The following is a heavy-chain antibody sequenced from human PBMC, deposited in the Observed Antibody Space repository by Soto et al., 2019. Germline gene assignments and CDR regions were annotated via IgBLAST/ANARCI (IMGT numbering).Heavy chain of an antibody. CDR1: GGTFSSYA. Sequence: SVKVSCKASGGTFSSYAISWVRQAPGQGLEWMGGIIPIFGTANYAQKFQGRVTITADESTSTAYMELSSLRSEDTAVYYCAREGGGYSYGKGDYYYGMDVWGQGTTVTVSS. CDR2: IIPIFGTA. D-gene: IGHD5-18*01. J-gene: IGHJ6*02. CDR3: AREGGGYSYGKGDYYYGMDV. V-gene: IGHV1-69*13.